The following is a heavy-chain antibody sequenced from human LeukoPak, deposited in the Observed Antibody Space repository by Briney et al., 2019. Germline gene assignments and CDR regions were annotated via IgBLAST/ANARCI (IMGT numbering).Heavy chain of an antibody. V-gene: IGHV3-21*01. Sequence: GGSLRLSCAASGFTFSTYSMNWVRQAPGKGLEWASSISSNNRYIYYADSVKGRFTISRDNAKNSLYLQMNSLRAEDTAMYYCSSERRDYYASGAYAYPFEYWGQGTRVAVSS. D-gene: IGHD3-10*01. CDR1: GFTFSTYS. J-gene: IGHJ4*02. CDR2: ISSNNRYI. CDR3: SSERRDYYASGAYAYPFEY.